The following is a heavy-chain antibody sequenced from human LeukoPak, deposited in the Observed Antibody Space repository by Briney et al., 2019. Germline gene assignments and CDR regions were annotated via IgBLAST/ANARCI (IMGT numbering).Heavy chain of an antibody. D-gene: IGHD6-13*01. V-gene: IGHV4-59*01. J-gene: IGHJ4*02. CDR2: FCYSGSA. CDR1: GGSISGYC. Sequence: SETLSLTCTVSGGSISGYCWSWIRQSPGSRLEWIGYFCYSGSANSSPNYDPSLKSRVTMSVDTSKNHFSLNLSSVIAADTAMYYCARGYSSNWYLDTWGQGTLVTVSS. CDR3: ARGYSSNWYLDT.